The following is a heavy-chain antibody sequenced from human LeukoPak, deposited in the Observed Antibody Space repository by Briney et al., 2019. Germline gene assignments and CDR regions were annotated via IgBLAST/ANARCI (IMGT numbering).Heavy chain of an antibody. J-gene: IGHJ4*02. D-gene: IGHD6-13*01. CDR2: IYYSGST. V-gene: IGHV4-39*06. CDR3: ARRRSWYMH. CDR1: GVSISSSSYY. Sequence: SETLSLTCTVSGVSISSSSYYWGWIRQPPGKGLEWIGSIYYSGSTNYNPSLKSRATISVDTSKNQFPLKLSSVTAADTAVYYCARRRSWYMHWGQGTLVTVSS.